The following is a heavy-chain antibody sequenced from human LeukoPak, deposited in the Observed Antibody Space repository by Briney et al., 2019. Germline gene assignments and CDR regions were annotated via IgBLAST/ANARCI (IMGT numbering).Heavy chain of an antibody. D-gene: IGHD6-13*01. J-gene: IGHJ2*01. CDR2: IYTSGST. V-gene: IGHV4-4*07. CDR3: ARALYSSNSRDWYFDL. Sequence: SETLSLTCTVSGVSINSYYWGWVRQPAGKGLEWIGRIYTSGSTNYNPSLKSRVTMSVDTSKNQFSLKLSSVTAAETAVYYCARALYSSNSRDWYFDLWGRGTLVTVSS. CDR1: GVSINSYY.